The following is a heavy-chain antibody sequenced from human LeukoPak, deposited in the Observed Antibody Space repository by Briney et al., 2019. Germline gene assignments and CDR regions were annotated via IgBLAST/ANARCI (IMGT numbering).Heavy chain of an antibody. Sequence: SETLSLTCAVYGGSFSGYYWSWVRQPAGKGLEWIGRIHISGTTYYNPSLKSRFTMSIDTSKNQFSLKLSSVTAADTAVYYCATYSITGAWAEYFLHWGQGTLVTVSS. CDR3: ATYSITGAWAEYFLH. CDR2: IHISGTT. J-gene: IGHJ1*01. D-gene: IGHD2/OR15-2a*01. CDR1: GGSFSGYY. V-gene: IGHV4-59*10.